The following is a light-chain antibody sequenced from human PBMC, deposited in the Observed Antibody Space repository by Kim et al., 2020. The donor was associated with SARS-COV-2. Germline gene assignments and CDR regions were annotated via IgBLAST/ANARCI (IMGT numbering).Light chain of an antibody. CDR1: QSVGNS. V-gene: IGKV3-11*01. CDR3: QQRGNWPLT. CDR2: DAF. J-gene: IGKJ1*01. Sequence: PGERATRSGRASQSVGNSLAWYQQKPGQAPRLLIYDAFSRASGVPARFSGSGSGTDFSLTISSLEPEDFAFYYCQQRGNWPLTFGQGTKVDIK.